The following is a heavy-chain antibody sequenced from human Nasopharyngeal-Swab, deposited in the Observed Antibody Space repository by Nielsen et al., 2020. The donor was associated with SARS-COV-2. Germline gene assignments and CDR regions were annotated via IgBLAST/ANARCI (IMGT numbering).Heavy chain of an antibody. Sequence: GGSLRLSCAASGFTFSSYSMNWVRQVPGKGLEWVSSISSSSSYIYYADSVKGRFTISRDNAKNSLYLQMNSLRAEDTAVYYCARDQGYCSSTSCYEFDYWGQGTLVTVSS. D-gene: IGHD2-2*01. CDR1: GFTFSSYS. J-gene: IGHJ4*02. V-gene: IGHV3-21*01. CDR2: ISSSSSYI. CDR3: ARDQGYCSSTSCYEFDY.